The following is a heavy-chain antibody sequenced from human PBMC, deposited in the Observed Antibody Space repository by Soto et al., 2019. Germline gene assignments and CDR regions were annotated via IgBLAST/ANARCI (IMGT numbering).Heavy chain of an antibody. J-gene: IGHJ4*02. Sequence: SETQSLTCAVYGGSFRGYYWSWIRQPPGKGLEWIGEINHSGSTNYNPSLKSRVTISVDTSKNQFSLKLSSVTAADTAVYYCARVAGTTYFDYWGQGTLVTVSS. CDR1: GGSFRGYY. CDR2: INHSGST. V-gene: IGHV4-34*01. CDR3: ARVAGTTYFDY. D-gene: IGHD1-7*01.